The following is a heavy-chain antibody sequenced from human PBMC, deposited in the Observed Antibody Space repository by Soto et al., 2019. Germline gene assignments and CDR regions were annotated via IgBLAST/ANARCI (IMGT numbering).Heavy chain of an antibody. J-gene: IGHJ3*02. CDR2: IYYSGST. V-gene: IGHV4-61*01. D-gene: IGHD2-2*02. Sequence: ETLSLTCTVSGGSVSSGSYYWSWIRQPPGKGLEWIGYIYYSGSTNYNPSLKSRVTISVDTSKNQFSLKLSSVTAADTAVYYCARDGDYTAFDIWGQGTMVTVSS. CDR3: ARDGDYTAFDI. CDR1: GGSVSSGSYY.